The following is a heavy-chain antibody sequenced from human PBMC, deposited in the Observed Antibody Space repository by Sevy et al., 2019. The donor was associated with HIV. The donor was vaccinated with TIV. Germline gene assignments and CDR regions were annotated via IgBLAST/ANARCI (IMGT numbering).Heavy chain of an antibody. V-gene: IGHV3-48*01. Sequence: GGSLRLSCGAAGFSFSTYSLNWVRQAPGKGLEWISYISGTSQTIYYADSVKGRFTISRDNAKNSLYLQMNSLGAEDTAVYYCAGWSSAWTLFDYWGQGTLVTVSS. CDR3: AGWSSAWTLFDY. CDR1: GFSFSTYS. D-gene: IGHD6-19*01. J-gene: IGHJ4*02. CDR2: ISGTSQTI.